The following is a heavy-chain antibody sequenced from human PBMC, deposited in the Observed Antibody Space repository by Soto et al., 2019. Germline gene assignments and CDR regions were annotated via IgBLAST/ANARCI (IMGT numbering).Heavy chain of an antibody. V-gene: IGHV1-69*01. CDR2: FIPIFRTL. CDR1: GGIFGSHG. D-gene: IGHD2-15*01. CDR3: VRDRRISYSAPHDEFVAADYEV. Sequence: QVQLIQSEAEVKKPGSSVRVSCTASGGIFGSHGFSWVRQAPGQRLEWVGGFIPIFRTLTYTEKFQARVRIAADESTNTVYLALSSLTSEDTAVYYCVRDRRISYSAPHDEFVAADYEVWGQGTMVSVSS. J-gene: IGHJ3*01.